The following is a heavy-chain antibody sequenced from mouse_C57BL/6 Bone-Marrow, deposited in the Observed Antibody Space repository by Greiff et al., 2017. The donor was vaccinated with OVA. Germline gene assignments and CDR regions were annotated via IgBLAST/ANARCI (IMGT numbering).Heavy chain of an antibody. J-gene: IGHJ4*01. CDR3: ARNYYGSSHHYAMDY. CDR2: IDPEDGET. CDR1: GFNIKDYY. D-gene: IGHD1-1*01. Sequence: VQLQQSGAELVKPGASVKLSCTASGFNIKDYYMHWVKQRTEQGLEWIGRIDPEDGETTYAPKFQGKATITAETSSNPAYLQLSSLTSEDTAVYYCARNYYGSSHHYAMDYWGQGTSVTVSS. V-gene: IGHV14-2*01.